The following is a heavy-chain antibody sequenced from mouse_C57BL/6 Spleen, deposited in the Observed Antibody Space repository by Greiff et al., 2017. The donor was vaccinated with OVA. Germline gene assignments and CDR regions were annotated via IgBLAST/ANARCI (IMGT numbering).Heavy chain of an antibody. CDR2: IRSKSNNYAT. J-gene: IGHJ1*03. CDR3: VSYYYGSSGYFDV. V-gene: IGHV10-1*01. CDR1: GFSFNTYA. Sequence: EVKVVESGGGLVQPKGSLKLSCAASGFSFNTYAMNWVRQAPGKGLEWVARIRSKSNNYATYYADSVKDRFTISRDDSESMLYLQMNNLKTEDTAMYYCVSYYYGSSGYFDVWGTGTTVTVSS. D-gene: IGHD1-1*01.